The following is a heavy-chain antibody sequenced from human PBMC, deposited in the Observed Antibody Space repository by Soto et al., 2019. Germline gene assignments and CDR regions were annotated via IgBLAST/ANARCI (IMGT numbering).Heavy chain of an antibody. Sequence: GGSLRLSCAASGFTFSSYAMSWVRQAPGKGLEWVSAISGSGGSTYYADSVKGRFTISRDNSKNTLYLQMNSLRAEDTAVYYCAKVACVSGSYSYYYGMDVWGQGTTVTVSS. D-gene: IGHD1-26*01. V-gene: IGHV3-23*01. CDR2: ISGSGGST. CDR3: AKVACVSGSYSYYYGMDV. J-gene: IGHJ6*02. CDR1: GFTFSSYA.